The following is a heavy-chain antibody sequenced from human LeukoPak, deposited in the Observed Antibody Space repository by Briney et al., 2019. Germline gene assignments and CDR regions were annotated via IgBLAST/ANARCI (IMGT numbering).Heavy chain of an antibody. CDR2: IDHSGST. J-gene: IGHJ4*02. CDR1: GGSFSSYY. CDR3: ARLRWGMVTYDY. Sequence: SETLSLTCAVHGGSFSSYYWSWIRRPPGKGLEWIGEIDHSGSTKYNPSLKSRVSISVDTSKNQFSLKLKSVTDADTAVYYCARLRWGMVTYDYWGQGTLVTVSS. V-gene: IGHV4-34*01. D-gene: IGHD5-18*01.